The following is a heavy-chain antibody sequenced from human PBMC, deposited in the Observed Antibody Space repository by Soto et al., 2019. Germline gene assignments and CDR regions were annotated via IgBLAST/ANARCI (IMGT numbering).Heavy chain of an antibody. Sequence: SVKVSCKASGGTFSSYAISWVRQAPGQGLEWVGGIIPIFGTANYAQKFQGRVTITADESTSTAYMELSSLRSEDTAVYYCAREQGDSSGWYDYWGQGTLVTVSS. CDR1: GGTFSSYA. J-gene: IGHJ4*02. D-gene: IGHD6-19*01. V-gene: IGHV1-69*13. CDR3: AREQGDSSGWYDY. CDR2: IIPIFGTA.